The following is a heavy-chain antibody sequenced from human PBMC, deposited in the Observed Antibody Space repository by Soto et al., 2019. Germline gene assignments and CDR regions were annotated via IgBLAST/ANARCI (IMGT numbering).Heavy chain of an antibody. CDR1: GFPVSTYW. Sequence: PGGALRLSCVASGFPVSTYWMDWVRQAPGKGLEWVANINQDGSEKHYVDSVKGRFTISRDNAKNSLYLQMSSLTAEDSALYYFPRSLDYWGQGAFITVSS. CDR2: INQDGSEK. V-gene: IGHV3-7*01. J-gene: IGHJ4*02. CDR3: PRSLDY.